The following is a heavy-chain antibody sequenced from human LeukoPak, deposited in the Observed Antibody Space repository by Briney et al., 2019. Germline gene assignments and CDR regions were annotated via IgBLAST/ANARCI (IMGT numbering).Heavy chain of an antibody. Sequence: SETLSLTCSVYCGSFSDYYWVWMRQPPGKEREWIVEINHSGSTNYNPSLKSRVTISVDTSKIQFSLKLSSVTAADTAVYYYARSGRELLLVGRAVLYYFDYWGQGTLVTFSS. CDR1: CGSFSDYY. J-gene: IGHJ4*02. V-gene: IGHV4-34*01. CDR2: INHSGST. D-gene: IGHD1-26*01. CDR3: ARSGRELLLVGRAVLYYFDY.